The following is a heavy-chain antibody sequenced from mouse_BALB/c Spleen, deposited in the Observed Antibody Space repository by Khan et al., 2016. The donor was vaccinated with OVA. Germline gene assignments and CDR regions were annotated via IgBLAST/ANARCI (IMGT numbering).Heavy chain of an antibody. J-gene: IGHJ2*01. CDR3: TRHRGYYGSSPYFDY. D-gene: IGHD1-1*01. V-gene: IGHV5-6-4*01. Sequence: EVQLQESGGGLVRPGGSLKLSCAASGFSFSSYSMSWVRQTPEKRLEWVATISSGGSYIYYPDSVKGRFTISRDNAKNTLYLQMSSLKSEDTAMYYCTRHRGYYGSSPYFDYWGQGTTLTVSS. CDR1: GFSFSSYS. CDR2: ISSGGSYI.